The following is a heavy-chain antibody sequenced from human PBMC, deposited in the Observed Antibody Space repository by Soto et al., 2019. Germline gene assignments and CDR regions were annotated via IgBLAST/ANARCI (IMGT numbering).Heavy chain of an antibody. Sequence: QITLKESGPTLVKPTQTLTLTCTFSGFSLRTRGVAVGWFRQPPGKALEWLALIYWDEDKWYSPSLKSRLTIAADPSKTQLVLTMTNLDPVEKATYSCAPRPRGYPSYFDSWARESWSPSPQ. J-gene: IGHJ4*02. CDR1: GFSLRTRGVA. V-gene: IGHV2-5*02. CDR2: IYWDEDK. D-gene: IGHD5-12*01. CDR3: APRPRGYPSYFDS.